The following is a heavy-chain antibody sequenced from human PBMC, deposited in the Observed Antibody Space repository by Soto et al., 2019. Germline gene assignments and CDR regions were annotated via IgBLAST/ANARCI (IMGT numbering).Heavy chain of an antibody. V-gene: IGHV3-7*04. CDR2: IKQDGSEK. J-gene: IGHJ6*02. D-gene: IGHD3-10*01. CDR3: ARDEGDGSGSQGNGVWDYYYGMDV. Sequence: VQLVESGGGLVQPGGSLRLSCAASGFTFSSYWMSWVRQAPGKGLEWVANIKQDGSEKYYVDSVKGRFTISRDNAKNSLYLQMNSLRAEDTAVYYCARDEGDGSGSQGNGVWDYYYGMDVWGQGTTVTVSS. CDR1: GFTFSSYW.